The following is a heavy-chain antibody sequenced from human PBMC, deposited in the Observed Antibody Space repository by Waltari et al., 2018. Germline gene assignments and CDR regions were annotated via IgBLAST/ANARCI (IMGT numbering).Heavy chain of an antibody. D-gene: IGHD3-22*01. J-gene: IGHJ4*02. V-gene: IGHV1-24*01. CDR3: ATAYYYDSSGTTQFDY. CDR1: GYTLTELS. Sequence: QVQLVQSGAEVKKPGASVTVSCKVSGYTLTELSMHWVRQAPGKGREWMGGFDPEDGETIYAQKFQGRVTMTEDTSTDTAYMELSSLRSEDTAVYYCATAYYYDSSGTTQFDYWGQGTLVTVSS. CDR2: FDPEDGET.